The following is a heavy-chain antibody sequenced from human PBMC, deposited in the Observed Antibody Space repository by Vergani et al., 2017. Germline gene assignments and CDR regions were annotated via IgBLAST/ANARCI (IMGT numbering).Heavy chain of an antibody. CDR2: IYFSGDT. CDR3: ARRSSSYYFDI. D-gene: IGHD3-22*01. CDR1: GVSITSSSYY. J-gene: IGHJ5*02. V-gene: IGHV4-39*02. Sequence: QMQLQESGPGLVKPSETLSLTCNVSGVSITSSSYYWGWVRQPPGKGLEWIGCIYFSGDTYYRSSLKGRVSISMDTSKNYFFLTLSSVTAADTAMYYCARRSSSYYFDIWGQGVLITVSS.